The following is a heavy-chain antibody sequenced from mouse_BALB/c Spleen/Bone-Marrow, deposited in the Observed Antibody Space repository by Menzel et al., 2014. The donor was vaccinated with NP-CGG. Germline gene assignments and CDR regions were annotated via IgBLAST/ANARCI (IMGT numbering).Heavy chain of an antibody. D-gene: IGHD4-1*01. CDR2: INSGGVNT. Sequence: EVMLVESGGDLVKPGGSLKLSCAASGFTFSSYAMSWVRQTPDKRLEWVATINSGGVNTYYIDSVKGRFTISRDNAKNTLYLQMSSLKSEDTAMYHCARRGNWDGRAAMDYWGQGTSVTVSA. J-gene: IGHJ4*01. CDR1: GFTFSSYA. V-gene: IGHV5-6*02. CDR3: ARRGNWDGRAAMDY.